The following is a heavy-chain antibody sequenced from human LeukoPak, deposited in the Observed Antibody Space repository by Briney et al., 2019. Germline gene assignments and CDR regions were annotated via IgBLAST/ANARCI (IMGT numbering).Heavy chain of an antibody. Sequence: PGGSLRLSCEASGFIFNKHAMSWVRQAPGKGLEWVSGLSGSGSSTDYADSVKGRFTASRDNSKNTLFLQMNSLRAEDTAIYYCAKERDYGPADYWGQGTLVTVSS. V-gene: IGHV3-23*01. CDR3: AKERDYGPADY. CDR1: GFIFNKHA. D-gene: IGHD4/OR15-4a*01. CDR2: LSGSGSST. J-gene: IGHJ4*02.